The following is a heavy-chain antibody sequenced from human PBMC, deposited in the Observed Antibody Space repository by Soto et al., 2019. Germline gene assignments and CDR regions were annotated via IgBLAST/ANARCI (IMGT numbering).Heavy chain of an antibody. D-gene: IGHD5-12*01. V-gene: IGHV3-66*01. Sequence: GGSLRLSCAASGFTVSSNYMSWVRQAPGKGLEWVSVIYSGGSTYYADSVKGRFTISRDNSKNTLYLQMNSLRAEDTAVYYCARDSINSGYSGYDYYYYYYMDVWGKGTTVTVS. CDR2: IYSGGST. CDR3: ARDSINSGYSGYDYYYYYYMDV. J-gene: IGHJ6*03. CDR1: GFTVSSNY.